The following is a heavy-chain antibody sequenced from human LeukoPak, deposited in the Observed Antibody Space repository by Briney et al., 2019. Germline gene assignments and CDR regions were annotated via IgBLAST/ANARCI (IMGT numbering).Heavy chain of an antibody. CDR2: IYPGDSDT. CDR3: ARRGMATTSANWFDP. CDR1: GYSFTSYW. D-gene: IGHD5-24*01. J-gene: IGHJ5*02. V-gene: IGHV5-51*01. Sequence: GESLKISCKGSGYSFTSYWIGWVRQMPGKGLEWMGIIYPGDSDTRYSPSFQGQVTISADKSISTAYLQWSSLKASDTAMYYCARRGMATTSANWFDPWGQGTLVTVSS.